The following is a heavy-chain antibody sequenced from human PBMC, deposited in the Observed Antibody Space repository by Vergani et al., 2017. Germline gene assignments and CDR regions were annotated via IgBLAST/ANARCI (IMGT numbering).Heavy chain of an antibody. J-gene: IGHJ5*02. Sequence: QVQLVQFGAEVGKPGASVKVSCKASGYTFTSYYMHWVRQAPGQGLEWMGIINPSGGSTSYAQKFQGRVTMTRDTSTSTVYMELSSLRSEDTAVYYCARDSRYCSSTSCYVGRDWFDPWGQGTLVTVSS. CDR1: GYTFTSYY. CDR3: ARDSRYCSSTSCYVGRDWFDP. V-gene: IGHV1-46*01. CDR2: INPSGGST. D-gene: IGHD2-2*01.